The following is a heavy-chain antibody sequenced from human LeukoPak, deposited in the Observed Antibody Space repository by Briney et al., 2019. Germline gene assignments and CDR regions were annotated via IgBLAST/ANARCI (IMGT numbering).Heavy chain of an antibody. CDR1: GLTFSINW. CDR3: ATGFGSDY. CDR2: MNQDETEK. D-gene: IGHD1-26*01. V-gene: IGHV3-7*01. J-gene: IGHJ4*02. Sequence: GGSLRLSCAASGLTFSINWMTCVRQAPGKGLECVANMNQDETEKYYLDSVKGRFTISRDNAKKSLYLQMNSLRAEDTAVYYCATGFGSDYWGQGTLVTVSS.